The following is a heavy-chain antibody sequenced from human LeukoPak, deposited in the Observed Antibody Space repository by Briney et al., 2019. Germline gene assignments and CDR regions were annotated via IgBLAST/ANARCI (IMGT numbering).Heavy chain of an antibody. CDR3: AAVNMVRGVINGDY. J-gene: IGHJ4*02. CDR1: VYTFTSYD. CDR2: MNPNRWYT. V-gene: IGHV1-8*01. D-gene: IGHD3-10*01. Sequence: SSVNVSFKSSVYTFTSYDINGVRQATGQGLEGMGWMNPNRWYTGYAQKFRDRLAMNRNTSINTAYLELSSLRSEDTAVYYCAAVNMVRGVINGDYWGQGTMVTVSS.